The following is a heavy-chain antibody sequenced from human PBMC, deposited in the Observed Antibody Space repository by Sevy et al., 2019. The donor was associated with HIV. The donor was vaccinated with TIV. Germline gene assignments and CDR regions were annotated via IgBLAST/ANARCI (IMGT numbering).Heavy chain of an antibody. V-gene: IGHV3-49*04. CDR1: GFTFGDYA. D-gene: IGHD3-22*01. CDR3: TRDLYDSSGYCLDY. CDR2: IGSKAYGGTT. J-gene: IGHJ4*02. Sequence: GGSLRLSCTASGFTFGDYAMSWVRQAPGKGLEWVGFIGSKAYGGTTEYAASVKGRFTISRDDSKSIAYLQMNSLKTEDTAVYYCTRDLYDSSGYCLDYWGQGTLVTVSS.